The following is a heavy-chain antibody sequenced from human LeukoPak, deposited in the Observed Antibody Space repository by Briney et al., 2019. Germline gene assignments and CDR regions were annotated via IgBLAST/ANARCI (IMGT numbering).Heavy chain of an antibody. CDR1: GFTFSSYA. CDR3: AKTIVRGASTPYYFDY. D-gene: IGHD3-10*01. Sequence: PGGSLRLSCAASGFTFSSYAMSWVRQAPGKGLEWVSAISGSGGSTYYADSVKGRFTISRDNSKNTLYLQMNSLRAEDTGVYYCAKTIVRGASTPYYFDYWGQGTLVTVSS. CDR2: ISGSGGST. J-gene: IGHJ4*02. V-gene: IGHV3-23*01.